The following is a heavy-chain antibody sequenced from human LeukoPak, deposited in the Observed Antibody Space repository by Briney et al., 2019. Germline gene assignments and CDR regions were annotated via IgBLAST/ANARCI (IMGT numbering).Heavy chain of an antibody. CDR2: IYPGGSDT. Sequence: KRGESLKISCKGSGYSFTNYWIGWVRQMPGKGLEWMGIIYPGGSDTRYSPSFQGQVTISADKSISTAYLQWSSLKASDTAMYYCARPAYLGYCSSTSCHDAFDIWGQGTMVTVSS. V-gene: IGHV5-51*01. D-gene: IGHD2-2*01. CDR1: GYSFTNYW. J-gene: IGHJ3*02. CDR3: ARPAYLGYCSSTSCHDAFDI.